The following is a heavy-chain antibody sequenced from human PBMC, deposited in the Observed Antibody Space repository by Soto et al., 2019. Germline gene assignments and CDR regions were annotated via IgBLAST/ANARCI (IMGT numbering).Heavy chain of an antibody. CDR1: GGSISGFY. Sequence: SETLSLTCTVSGGSISGFYWSWIRKSAGKGLEWVGRMYATGTTDYNPSLKRRVMMSVDTSKKQFSLKLRSVTAAATAVSYCVRGGTKTLRDCFDPWGQGISVTVSS. CDR3: VRGGTKTLRDCFDP. V-gene: IGHV4-4*07. J-gene: IGHJ5*02. CDR2: MYATGTT. D-gene: IGHD1-1*01.